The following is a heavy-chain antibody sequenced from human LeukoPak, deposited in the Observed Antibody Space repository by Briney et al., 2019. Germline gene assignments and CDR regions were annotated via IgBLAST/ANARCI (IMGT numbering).Heavy chain of an antibody. CDR1: GGSISSYY. J-gene: IGHJ4*02. CDR3: ARVKRWELAFDY. CDR2: IYYSGST. Sequence: SETLSLTCTVSGGSISSYYWSWIRQPPGKGLEWIGYIYYSGSTNYNPSLKSRVTISVDASKNQFSLKLSSVTAADTAVYYCARVKRWELAFDYWGQGTLVTVSS. V-gene: IGHV4-59*01. D-gene: IGHD1-26*01.